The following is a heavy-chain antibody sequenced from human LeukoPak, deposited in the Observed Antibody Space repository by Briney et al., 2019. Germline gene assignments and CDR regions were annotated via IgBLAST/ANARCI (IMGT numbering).Heavy chain of an antibody. CDR3: ARIRDGYNDAYDI. CDR2: LYHSGSA. Sequence: PSQTRSLTCTLSGYSIGSVYYWGWIRQPPGMGLEGIGSLYHSGSAYHNPSLKSRVTMTRYTSTSTVYMELSSLRSEDTAIYYCARIRDGYNDAYDIWGQGTVVTVPS. V-gene: IGHV4-38-2*02. J-gene: IGHJ3*02. CDR1: GYSIGSVYY. D-gene: IGHD5-24*01.